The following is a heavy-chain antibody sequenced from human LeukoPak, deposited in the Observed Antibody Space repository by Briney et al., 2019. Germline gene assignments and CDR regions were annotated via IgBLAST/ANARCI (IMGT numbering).Heavy chain of an antibody. CDR2: ITASGATT. Sequence: GGSLRLSCAASGFTFSSYAMSWVRQAPGKGLEWVSTITASGATTYYADSVRGRFTISRDNSKNTLYLQMNSLRAGDTALYYCARLYNWNEGFDYWGQGTLVTVSS. D-gene: IGHD1-20*01. CDR1: GFTFSSYA. V-gene: IGHV3-23*01. J-gene: IGHJ4*02. CDR3: ARLYNWNEGFDY.